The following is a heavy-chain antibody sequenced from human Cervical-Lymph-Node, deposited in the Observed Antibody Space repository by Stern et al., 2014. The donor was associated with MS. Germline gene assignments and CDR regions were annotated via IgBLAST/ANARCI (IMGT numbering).Heavy chain of an antibody. Sequence: QLQLQESGPGLVKPSETLSLTCTVSGDSVWSYYWSWIRQSPERGLEWLGYIFQTEVTNYNPSLKSRVSISVDMSKNQFSLKLSSVTAADAAVYCARCTNGVCYSFDPWGQGTRVTVSS. D-gene: IGHD2-8*01. CDR2: IFQTEVT. CDR1: GDSVWSYY. J-gene: IGHJ5*02. CDR3: ARCTNGVCYSFDP. V-gene: IGHV4-59*02.